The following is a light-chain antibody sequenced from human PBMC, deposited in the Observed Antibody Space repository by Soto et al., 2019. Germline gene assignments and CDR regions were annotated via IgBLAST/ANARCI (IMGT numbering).Light chain of an antibody. V-gene: IGKV1-33*01. J-gene: IGKJ4*01. Sequence: DIQMTQSPSSLSASVGDRVTITCQASQDIRKNLNWYQQKPGKAPKLLIYGVSNLKTGVPSRFSGSGSGTDFTLTITSLQPEDISTYYCQQYNDLITFGGGTKVEIK. CDR3: QQYNDLIT. CDR1: QDIRKN. CDR2: GVS.